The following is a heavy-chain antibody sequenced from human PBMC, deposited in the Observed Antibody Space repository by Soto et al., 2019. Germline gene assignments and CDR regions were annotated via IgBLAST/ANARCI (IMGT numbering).Heavy chain of an antibody. Sequence: EVQLVESGGGLVKPGGSLRLSCAASGFTFSNAWMNWVRQAPGKGLEWVGRIKSKTDGGTTDYAAPVKGRFTISRDDSKNTRYLQMNSLKTEDTAVYYCTSGIAVAGTHYYYGMDVWGQGTTVTVSS. CDR2: IKSKTDGGTT. D-gene: IGHD6-19*01. CDR1: GFTFSNAW. CDR3: TSGIAVAGTHYYYGMDV. V-gene: IGHV3-15*07. J-gene: IGHJ6*02.